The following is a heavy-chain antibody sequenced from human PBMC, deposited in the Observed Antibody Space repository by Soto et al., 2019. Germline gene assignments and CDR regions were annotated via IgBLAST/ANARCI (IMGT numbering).Heavy chain of an antibody. CDR3: ASRMFTPFDY. Sequence: GGSLRLSCAASGFTLSSHYMYWVRQAPGKGLVWVSRISTDGSSTNYADSVKGRFTVSRDNAKNTLYLQMNSLRAADTALYYCASRMFTPFDYWGQGTLVTVSS. V-gene: IGHV3-74*01. J-gene: IGHJ4*02. CDR2: ISTDGSST. D-gene: IGHD3-10*02. CDR1: GFTLSSHY.